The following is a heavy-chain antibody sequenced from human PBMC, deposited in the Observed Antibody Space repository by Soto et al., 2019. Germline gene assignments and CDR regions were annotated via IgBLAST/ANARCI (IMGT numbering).Heavy chain of an antibody. J-gene: IGHJ5*02. Sequence: ASVKVSCKASGYTFTSYDINWVRQATGQGLEWMGWMNPNSGNTGYAQKFQGRVTMTRNTSISTAYMELSSLRSEDTAVYYCASVGSGYYYENWFDPWGQGTLVPVSS. V-gene: IGHV1-8*01. D-gene: IGHD3-22*01. CDR1: GYTFTSYD. CDR2: MNPNSGNT. CDR3: ASVGSGYYYENWFDP.